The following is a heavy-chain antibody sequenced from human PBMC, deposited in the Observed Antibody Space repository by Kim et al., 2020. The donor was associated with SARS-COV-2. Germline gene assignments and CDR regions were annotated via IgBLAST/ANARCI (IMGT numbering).Heavy chain of an antibody. J-gene: IGHJ4*02. V-gene: IGHV4-34*01. CDR1: GGSFSGYY. CDR2: INHSGST. CDR3: ARSSSSSCLDY. Sequence: SETLSLTCAVYGGSFSGYYWSWIRQPPGKGLEWIGEINHSGSTNYNPSLKSRVTISVDTSKNQFSLKLSSVTAADTAVYYCARSSSSSCLDYWGQGTLVT. D-gene: IGHD6-6*01.